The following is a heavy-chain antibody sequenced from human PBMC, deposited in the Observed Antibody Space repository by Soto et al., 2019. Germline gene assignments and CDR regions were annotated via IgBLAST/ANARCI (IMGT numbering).Heavy chain of an antibody. J-gene: IGHJ4*02. V-gene: IGHV3-73*01. CDR2: TRSKAHSYAT. Sequence: GGSLRLSCAASGFTVSSNYMSWVRQAPGKGLEWVGRTRSKAHSYATAFAASVKGRFTISRDGSKNTVYLQMNSLKTEDTAVYYCTRHTVDYWGQGT. D-gene: IGHD4-4*01. CDR3: TRHTVDY. CDR1: GFTVSSNY.